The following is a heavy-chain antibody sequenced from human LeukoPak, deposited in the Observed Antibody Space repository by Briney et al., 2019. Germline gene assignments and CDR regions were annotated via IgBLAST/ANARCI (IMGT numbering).Heavy chain of an antibody. V-gene: IGHV1-18*01. Sequence: GASVKVSCKASGYTFTSHGISWVRQAPGQGLEWMGWISAYNGNTNYAQKLQGRVTMTTDTSTSTAYMELRSLRSDDTAVYYCARANYYDSSGYSGYWGQGTLVTVSS. CDR3: ARANYYDSSGYSGY. CDR2: ISAYNGNT. J-gene: IGHJ4*02. D-gene: IGHD3-22*01. CDR1: GYTFTSHG.